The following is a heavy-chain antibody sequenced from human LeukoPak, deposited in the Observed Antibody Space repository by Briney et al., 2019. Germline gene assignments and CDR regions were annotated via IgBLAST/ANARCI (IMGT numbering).Heavy chain of an antibody. CDR1: GGTFSSYA. J-gene: IGHJ4*02. CDR2: IIPIFGTA. CDR3: ASYDSSGSNFDY. D-gene: IGHD3-22*01. Sequence: SVKVSCKASGGTFSSYAIGWVRQAPGQGLEWMGRIIPIFGTANYAQKFQGRVTITADKSTSTAYMELSSLRSEDTAVYYCASYDSSGSNFDYWGQGTLVTVSS. V-gene: IGHV1-69*06.